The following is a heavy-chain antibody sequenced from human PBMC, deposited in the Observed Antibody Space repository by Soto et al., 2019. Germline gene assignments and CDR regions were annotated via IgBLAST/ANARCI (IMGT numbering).Heavy chain of an antibody. CDR2: IYYSGST. D-gene: IGHD6-13*01. V-gene: IGHV4-31*03. CDR1: GGSISSGGYY. Sequence: PSETLSLACTVSGGSISSGGYYWSWIRQHPGKGLEWIGYIYYSGSTYYNPSLKSRVTISVDTSKNQFSLKLSSVTAADTAVYYCARDRTAAAVYGSFFFDYWGQGTLVTVSS. CDR3: ARDRTAAAVYGSFFFDY. J-gene: IGHJ4*02.